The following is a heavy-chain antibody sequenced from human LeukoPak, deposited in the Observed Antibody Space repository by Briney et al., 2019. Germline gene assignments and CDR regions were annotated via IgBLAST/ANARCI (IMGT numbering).Heavy chain of an antibody. CDR1: GFTVNRNV. D-gene: IGHD1-14*01. V-gene: IGHV3-66*02. J-gene: IGHJ6*03. CDR3: ARDLAGFEEPRYYYYMDV. CDR2: IYSDDRA. Sequence: GGSLRHSCVASGFTVNRNVMSWVRQAPGKGLEWVSLIYSDDRAFYADSVKGRFTISRNKSKNTLFLQMSSLKPEDTAIYYCARDLAGFEEPRYYYYMDVWGKGTTVTVS.